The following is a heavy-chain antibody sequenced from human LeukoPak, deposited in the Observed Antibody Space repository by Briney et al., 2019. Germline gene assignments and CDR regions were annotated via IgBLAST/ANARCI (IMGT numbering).Heavy chain of an antibody. V-gene: IGHV1-2*02. CDR3: AREDYVWGSYRSHFDY. CDR1: GYTFTGYY. D-gene: IGHD3-16*02. CDR2: INPNSGGT. Sequence: ASVKVSCKASGYTFTGYYMHWVRQAPGQGLEWMGWINPNSGGTNYAQKFQGRVTMTRDTSISTAYMELSRLRSDDTAVYYCAREDYVWGSYRSHFDYWGQGTLVAVSS. J-gene: IGHJ4*02.